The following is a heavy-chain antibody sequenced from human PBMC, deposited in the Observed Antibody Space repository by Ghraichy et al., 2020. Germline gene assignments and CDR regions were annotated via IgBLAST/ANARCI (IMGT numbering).Heavy chain of an antibody. CDR2: ISSSDSYI. CDR1: AFTFSDYS. D-gene: IGHD2-2*01. V-gene: IGHV3-21*01. Sequence: GGSLRLSCAASAFTFSDYSMNWVRQAPGKGLEWVSSISSSDSYIYYADSVKGRFTISRDNAKNSLSLQMNSLRAEDTAVYYCARGTSTSWTYYYYYGMDVWGQGTTVTVSS. J-gene: IGHJ6*02. CDR3: ARGTSTSWTYYYYYGMDV.